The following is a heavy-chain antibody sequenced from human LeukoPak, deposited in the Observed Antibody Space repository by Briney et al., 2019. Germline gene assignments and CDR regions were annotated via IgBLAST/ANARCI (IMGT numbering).Heavy chain of an antibody. CDR1: GGSISSSSYY. CDR3: ARTTQNSGSLLIDY. D-gene: IGHD1-26*01. Sequence: KALETLSLTCTVSGGSISSSSYYWGWIRQPPGKGLEWIGSIYYSGSTYYNPSLKSRVTISVDTSKNQFSLKLSSVTAADTAVYYCARTTQNSGSLLIDYWGQGTLVTVSS. CDR2: IYYSGST. V-gene: IGHV4-39*01. J-gene: IGHJ4*02.